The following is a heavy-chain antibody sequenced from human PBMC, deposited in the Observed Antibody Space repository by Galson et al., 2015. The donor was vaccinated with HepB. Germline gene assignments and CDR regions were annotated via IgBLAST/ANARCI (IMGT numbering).Heavy chain of an antibody. J-gene: IGHJ6*02. Sequence: SETLSLTCSVSGNSISNRRFYWGWIRQPPGKGLEWIGSIYYGGTTYYKPSLKSRVTISVDTSKNQFSLKLSSVTAADTAVYYCARRGIDFYGMDVWGQGTTVTVSS. V-gene: IGHV4-39*07. CDR1: GNSISNRRFY. CDR3: ARRGIDFYGMDV. D-gene: IGHD3-16*01. CDR2: IYYGGTT.